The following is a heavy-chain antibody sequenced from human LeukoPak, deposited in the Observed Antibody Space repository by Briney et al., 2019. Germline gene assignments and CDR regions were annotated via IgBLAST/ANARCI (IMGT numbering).Heavy chain of an antibody. J-gene: IGHJ4*02. D-gene: IGHD3-10*01. Sequence: GRSLRLSCAASGFTFSSYAMHWVRQAPGKGLEWVSVTSGDSIYYADAVKGRFTISRDNSKNTVYLQMNSLRAEDTAVYFCAKAAYFYGSGSYYNDYWGQGTLVTVSS. CDR2: TSGDSI. CDR3: AKAAYFYGSGSYYNDY. V-gene: IGHV3-23*01. CDR1: GFTFSSYA.